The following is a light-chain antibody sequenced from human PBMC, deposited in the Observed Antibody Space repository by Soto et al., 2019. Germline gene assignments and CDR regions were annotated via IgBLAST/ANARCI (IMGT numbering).Light chain of an antibody. CDR2: AAS. V-gene: IGKV1-16*01. J-gene: IGKJ1*01. Sequence: DIQLTQSPSSLSASIGDRVTITCRASQGIRNLLGWFQQKPGTAPKSLIFAASKLESGVPLRFSGSGSGTDFTLTITSLQPEDFATYYCQQYHNYPWTFGQGTRVEIK. CDR3: QQYHNYPWT. CDR1: QGIRNL.